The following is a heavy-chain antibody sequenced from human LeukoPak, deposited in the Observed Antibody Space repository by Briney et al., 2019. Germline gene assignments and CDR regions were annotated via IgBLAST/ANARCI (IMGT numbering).Heavy chain of an antibody. J-gene: IGHJ4*02. CDR2: IKPDGSLI. Sequence: PGGSLRLSCAASGFTFSSYWMTWVRQGPGKGLEWVANIKPDGSLIYYVDSVKGRFTISRDNAKNSLYLQMNNLRAEDTAVYYCAKDIGVVVVAATRFDYWGQGTLVTVSS. CDR3: AKDIGVVVVAATRFDY. CDR1: GFTFSSYW. D-gene: IGHD2-15*01. V-gene: IGHV3-7*03.